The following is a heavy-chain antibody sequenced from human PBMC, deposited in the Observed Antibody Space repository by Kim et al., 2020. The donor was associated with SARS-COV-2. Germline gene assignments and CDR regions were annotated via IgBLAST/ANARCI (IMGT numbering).Heavy chain of an antibody. CDR2: IIPIFGTA. CDR3: ARSITGTTPGYYGMDV. Sequence: SVKVSCKASGGTFSSYAISWVRQAPGQGLEWMGGIIPIFGTANYAQKFQGRVTITADESTSTAYMELSSLRSEDTAVYYCARSITGTTPGYYGMDVWGQGTTVTVSS. CDR1: GGTFSSYA. J-gene: IGHJ6*02. D-gene: IGHD1-7*01. V-gene: IGHV1-69*13.